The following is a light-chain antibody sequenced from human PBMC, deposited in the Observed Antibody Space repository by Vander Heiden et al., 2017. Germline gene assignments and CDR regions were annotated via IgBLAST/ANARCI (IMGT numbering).Light chain of an antibody. CDR3: LQDYSFPYT. V-gene: IGKV1-6*01. CDR2: AAS. J-gene: IGKJ2*01. CDR1: QGIRDD. Sequence: ALQMTQYPSSLSASVGDRVTITCRASQGIRDDLGWYQQKPGKAPKLLIYAASSLQSGVPSRFSGSGFGTDFTLTISSLQPEDFATYYCLQDYSFPYTFGQGTKLEMK.